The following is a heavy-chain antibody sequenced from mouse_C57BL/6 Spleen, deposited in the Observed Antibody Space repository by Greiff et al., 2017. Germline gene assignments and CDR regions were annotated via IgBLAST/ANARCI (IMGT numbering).Heavy chain of an antibody. D-gene: IGHD2-5*01. Sequence: EVKLMESGGGLVQPGGSLSLSCAASGFTFTDYYMSWVRQPPGKALEWLGFIRNKANGYTTEYSASVKGRFTISRDNSQSILYLQMNALRAEDSATYYCARYRGYSNLFAYWGQGTLVTVSA. CDR2: IRNKANGYTT. CDR3: ARYRGYSNLFAY. V-gene: IGHV7-3*01. CDR1: GFTFTDYY. J-gene: IGHJ3*01.